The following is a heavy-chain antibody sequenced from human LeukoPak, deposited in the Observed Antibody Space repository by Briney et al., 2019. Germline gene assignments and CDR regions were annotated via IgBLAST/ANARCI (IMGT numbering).Heavy chain of an antibody. J-gene: IGHJ6*02. CDR2: MNPNSGNT. CDR3: ARDPVSGWGGMDV. V-gene: IGHV1-8*01. Sequence: ASVKVSCKASGYTFTSYDINWVRQATGQGLEWMGWMNPNSGNTGYAQKFQGRVTITADESTSTAYMELSSLRSEDTAVYYCARDPVSGWGGMDVWGQGTTVTVSS. CDR1: GYTFTSYD. D-gene: IGHD6-19*01.